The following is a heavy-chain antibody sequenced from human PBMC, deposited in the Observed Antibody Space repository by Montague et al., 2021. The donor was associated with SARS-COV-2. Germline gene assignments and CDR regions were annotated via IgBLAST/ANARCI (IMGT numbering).Heavy chain of an antibody. CDR3: VKYVGLGIKGYI. CDR2: ISGRNDTT. V-gene: IGHV3-23*01. CDR1: GFTVRSHA. Sequence: SLRLSCAASGFTVRSHAMSWVRQAPGNGLEWVSAISGRNDTTLYADTVKGRFTLSRDNYKNTLYLQMNSLRVDDTAVYYCVKYVGLGIKGYIWGQGTLVTVSS. J-gene: IGHJ4*02. D-gene: IGHD3/OR15-3a*01.